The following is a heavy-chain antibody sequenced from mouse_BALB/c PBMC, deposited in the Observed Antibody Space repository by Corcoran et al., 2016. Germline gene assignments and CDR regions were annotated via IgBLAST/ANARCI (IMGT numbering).Heavy chain of an antibody. V-gene: IGHV1-81*01. CDR2: IYPGSGST. Sequence: QVQLQRSGPELVKPGASVKMSCKASGYTFTDYVISWVKQRTGQGLEWIGEIYPGSGSTYYNEKFKGKATLTADKSSNTAYMQLSSLTPEDSAVYFCARSTYYDPYYYAMDYWGQGTSVTVSS. D-gene: IGHD2-4*01. J-gene: IGHJ4*01. CDR3: ARSTYYDPYYYAMDY. CDR1: GYTFTDYV.